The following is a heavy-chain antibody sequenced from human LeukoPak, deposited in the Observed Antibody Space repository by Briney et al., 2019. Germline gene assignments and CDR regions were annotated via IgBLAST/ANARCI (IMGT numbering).Heavy chain of an antibody. Sequence: GGSLRLSCAASGFNFANHAMSWVRQTAGKGLEWVSAISGGGDITYYADSVKGRFTISRDNSKDTLFLQMHSLRAEDTAVYYCAKGDSSGWFYYFDYWGQGTLVTVSS. CDR1: GFNFANHA. CDR2: ISGGGDIT. D-gene: IGHD6-19*01. J-gene: IGHJ4*02. CDR3: AKGDSSGWFYYFDY. V-gene: IGHV3-23*01.